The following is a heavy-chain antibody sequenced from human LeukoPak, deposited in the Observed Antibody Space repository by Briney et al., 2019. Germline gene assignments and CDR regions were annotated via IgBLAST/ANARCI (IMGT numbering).Heavy chain of an antibody. J-gene: IGHJ4*02. D-gene: IGHD3-10*01. Sequence: SETLSLTCTVSGGSISSYYWSWIRQPAGKGLEWIGRIYTSGSTNYNPSLKSRVTISVDTSKNQFSLKLSSVTAADTAVYYCARRGGFGELSALDYWGQGTLVTVSS. V-gene: IGHV4-4*07. CDR2: IYTSGST. CDR1: GGSISSYY. CDR3: ARRGGFGELSALDY.